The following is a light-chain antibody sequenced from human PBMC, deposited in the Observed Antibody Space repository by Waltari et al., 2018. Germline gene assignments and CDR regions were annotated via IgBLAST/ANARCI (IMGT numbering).Light chain of an antibody. J-gene: IGKJ2*02. Sequence: EIVMTQSPATLSVSPGERVTLSCRASHSVRNNLAWYQQKPGQAPRLLIYSASNRSTRLQARFSPRASGTDFTLTISSLQYEDFAVYYWQQHNNLPRCTFGHGTKLE. CDR3: QQHNNLPRCT. CDR1: HSVRNN. V-gene: IGKV3-15*01. CDR2: SAS.